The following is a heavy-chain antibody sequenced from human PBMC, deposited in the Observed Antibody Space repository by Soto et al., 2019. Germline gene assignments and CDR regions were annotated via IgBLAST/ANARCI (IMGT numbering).Heavy chain of an antibody. D-gene: IGHD6-19*01. J-gene: IGHJ4*02. CDR2: IHNTGGT. Sequence: QVQLQESGPRLVKPSETLSLTCTISGVSISNHYCQWFRQPPGKGLEWIGHIHNTGGTNYNPSLKSPVTISLDTSKNQFSLKLTSVTGADTAVYYCATGGGWLTDYWGQGTLVTVSS. V-gene: IGHV4-59*11. CDR1: GVSISNHY. CDR3: ATGGGWLTDY.